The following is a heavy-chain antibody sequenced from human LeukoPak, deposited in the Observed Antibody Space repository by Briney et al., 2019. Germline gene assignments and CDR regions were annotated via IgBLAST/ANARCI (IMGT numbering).Heavy chain of an antibody. Sequence: SVKVSCKASGGTFSRNDISWVRQAPGQGLEWMGGIMPLFGTAKNAQKFQGRVTMTRDTSTSTVYMELSSLRSEDTAVYYCAREPATIYYFDYWGQGTLVTVSS. J-gene: IGHJ4*02. CDR3: AREPATIYYFDY. CDR1: GGTFSRND. CDR2: IMPLFGTA. D-gene: IGHD2-15*01. V-gene: IGHV1-69*05.